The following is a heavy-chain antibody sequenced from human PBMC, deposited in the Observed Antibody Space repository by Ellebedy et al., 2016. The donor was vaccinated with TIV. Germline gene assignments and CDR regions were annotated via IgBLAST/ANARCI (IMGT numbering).Heavy chain of an antibody. CDR2: ISDDGNER. Sequence: PGGSLRLSCAASGFTFSSYGMHWVRQAPGKGLEWVAVISDDGNERHYADSVRGRFTISRDNSKNTLYLQMNSLRSEDTAVFYCARDPGWERVDYWGQGTLVTVSS. D-gene: IGHD1-26*01. J-gene: IGHJ4*02. CDR3: ARDPGWERVDY. V-gene: IGHV3-30*03. CDR1: GFTFSSYG.